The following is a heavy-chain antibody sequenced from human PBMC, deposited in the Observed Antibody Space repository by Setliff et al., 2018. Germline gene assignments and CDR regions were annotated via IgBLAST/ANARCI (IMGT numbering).Heavy chain of an antibody. V-gene: IGHV1-46*01. CDR3: ARADYSSSLQYFDC. J-gene: IGHJ4*02. Sequence: ASVKASCKASGSPFTGYYMHWVRQAPGQGLEGMGLINTSGGSTSYAQKFQGRVTMTRDTSTSTVYMELSSLRSDDTAFYYCARADYSSSLQYFDCWGQGTLVTVS. CDR1: GSPFTGYY. CDR2: INTSGGST. D-gene: IGHD6-13*01.